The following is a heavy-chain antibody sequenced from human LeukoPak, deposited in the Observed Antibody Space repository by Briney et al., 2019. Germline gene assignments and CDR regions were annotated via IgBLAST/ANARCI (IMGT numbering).Heavy chain of an antibody. D-gene: IGHD2-21*02. J-gene: IGHJ4*02. Sequence: GGSLRLSCAASGFSFSSYWMNWVRQVPGKGLEWVANINQDRSEKSYVDSVKGRFATSRDDFKNTLYLQMNSLRAEDTAVYYCAKDPSLRVTLPVWGQGTLVTVSS. CDR3: AKDPSLRVTLPV. CDR1: GFSFSSYW. V-gene: IGHV3-7*01. CDR2: INQDRSEK.